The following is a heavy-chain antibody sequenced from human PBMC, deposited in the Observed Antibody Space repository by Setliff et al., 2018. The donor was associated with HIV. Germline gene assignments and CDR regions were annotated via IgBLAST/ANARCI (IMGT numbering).Heavy chain of an antibody. J-gene: IGHJ1*01. CDR2: ISISGGGVNT. Sequence: GGSLRLSCAASGFTFTDYYMSWIRQAPGKGLAWVSYISISGGGVNTYYVDSAKGRFTISRDTSKNTLYLQMNSLRADDTAVYYCAFGIQFKYFHYWGQSTLVTVSS. CDR1: GFTFTDYY. CDR3: AFGIQFKYFHY. V-gene: IGHV3-11*01. D-gene: IGHD4-4*01.